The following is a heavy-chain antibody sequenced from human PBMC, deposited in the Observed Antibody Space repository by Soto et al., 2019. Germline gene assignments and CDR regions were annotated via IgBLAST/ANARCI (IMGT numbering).Heavy chain of an antibody. CDR2: IYYSGST. Sequence: QVQLQESGPGLVKPSETLSLTCTVSGGSISSYYWSWIRQPPGKGREWIGYIYYSGSTNYNPSLKSRVTISVDTSKNQFSLKLSSVTAADTAVYYCAGGIVAVDLWGRGTLVTVSS. D-gene: IGHD2-15*01. J-gene: IGHJ2*01. CDR3: AGGIVAVDL. V-gene: IGHV4-59*01. CDR1: GGSISSYY.